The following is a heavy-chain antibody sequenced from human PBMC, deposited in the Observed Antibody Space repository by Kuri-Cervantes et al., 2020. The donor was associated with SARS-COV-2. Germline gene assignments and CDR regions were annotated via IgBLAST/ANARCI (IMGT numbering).Heavy chain of an antibody. CDR1: GYTLTELS. CDR3: ASNSNYWYYGMDV. CDR2: FDPEDGET. D-gene: IGHD4-11*01. V-gene: IGHV1-24*01. Sequence: ASVKVSCKVSGYTLTELSMHWVRQAPGKGLEWMGGFDPEDGETTYAQKFQGRVTMTEDTSTDTAYMELSRLRSDDTAVYYCASNSNYWYYGMDVWGQGTTVTVSS. J-gene: IGHJ6*02.